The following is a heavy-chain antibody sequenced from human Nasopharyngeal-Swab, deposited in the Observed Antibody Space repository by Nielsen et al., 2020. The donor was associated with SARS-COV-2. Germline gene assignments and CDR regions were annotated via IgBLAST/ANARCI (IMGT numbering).Heavy chain of an antibody. CDR2: ITSRSGYI. D-gene: IGHD2-8*02. CDR3: SRDYSAASYIEL. V-gene: IGHV3-21*01. CDR1: GFTFSNYN. J-gene: IGHJ4*02. Sequence: GESLKISCAASGFTFSNYNMNWVRQAPGKGLEWVSTITSRSGYIYYADSVKGRFTISRDNAKNSLYLQMKGLRVEDTAVYYCSRDYSAASYIELWGQGTLVTVSS.